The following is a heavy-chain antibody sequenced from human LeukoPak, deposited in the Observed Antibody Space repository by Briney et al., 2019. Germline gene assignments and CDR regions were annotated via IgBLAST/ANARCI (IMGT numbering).Heavy chain of an antibody. V-gene: IGHV4-59*01. CDR2: IDYSGSS. CDR3: ARGGHVGYDDILTGYPYYFDY. Sequence: SESLSLTCTVSGGSISSYYSSWIGQRPGKGLDWIGYIDYSGSSNYNPSLKTRVNKSVDTSKNQFFLKLSSVTAADTAVYYCARGGHVGYDDILTGYPYYFDYCGPGKLVSVSS. CDR1: GGSISSYY. D-gene: IGHD3-9*01. J-gene: IGHJ4*02.